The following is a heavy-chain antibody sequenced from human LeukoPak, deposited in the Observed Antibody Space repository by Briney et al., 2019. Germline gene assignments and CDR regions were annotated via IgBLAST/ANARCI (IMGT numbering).Heavy chain of an antibody. CDR1: GGSISSYY. J-gene: IGHJ6*03. V-gene: IGHV4-59*12. Sequence: SSETLSLTCTVSGGSISSYYWSWIRQPPGKGLEWIGYIYYSGSTNYNPSLKSRVTISVDTSKNQFSLKLSSVTAADTAVYYCASIRGYSYGFPYYYYYMDVWGKGTTVTVSS. CDR3: ASIRGYSYGFPYYYYYMDV. CDR2: IYYSGST. D-gene: IGHD5-18*01.